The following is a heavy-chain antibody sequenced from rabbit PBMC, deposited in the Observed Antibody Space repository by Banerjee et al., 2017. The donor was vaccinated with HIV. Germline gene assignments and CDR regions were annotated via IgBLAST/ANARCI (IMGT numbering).Heavy chain of an antibody. J-gene: IGHJ4*01. CDR3: ARGDGWALDL. D-gene: IGHD4-2*01. V-gene: IGHV1S40*01. CDR2: VYAGSGST. CDR1: GIDFSSYYY. Sequence: QSLEESGGGLAQPEGSLTLTCKASGIDFSSYYYMCWVRQAPGTGLEWIACVYAGSGSTYYASWAKGRFTISKTSSTTVTLQMTSLTAADTATYFCARGDGWALDLWGPGTLVTVS.